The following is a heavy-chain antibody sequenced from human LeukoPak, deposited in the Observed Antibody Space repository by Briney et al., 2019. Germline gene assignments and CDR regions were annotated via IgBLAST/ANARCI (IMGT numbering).Heavy chain of an antibody. Sequence: SVNVSCKASGGTFSSYAISWVRQAPGQGLEWMGGIIPIFGTANYAQKFQGRVTITADESTSTAYMELSSLRSEDTAVYYCARDKSGLHYYDSSGPRGRNWFDPWGQGTLVTVSS. V-gene: IGHV1-69*13. CDR2: IIPIFGTA. CDR1: GGTFSSYA. D-gene: IGHD3-22*01. J-gene: IGHJ5*02. CDR3: ARDKSGLHYYDSSGPRGRNWFDP.